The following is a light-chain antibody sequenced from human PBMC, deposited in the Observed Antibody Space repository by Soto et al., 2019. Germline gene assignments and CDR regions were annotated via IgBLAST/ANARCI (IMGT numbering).Light chain of an antibody. CDR2: AAS. CDR3: QQYSSSPLT. CDR1: QSVSSY. Sequence: EIVLTQSPATLSLSPGERATLSCRASQSVSSYLAWYQQKPGQAPRLLIYAASSRATGIPDRFSGSGSGTDFTLTISRLEPEDFAVYHCQQYSSSPLTFGGGTKVDI. J-gene: IGKJ4*01. V-gene: IGKV3-20*01.